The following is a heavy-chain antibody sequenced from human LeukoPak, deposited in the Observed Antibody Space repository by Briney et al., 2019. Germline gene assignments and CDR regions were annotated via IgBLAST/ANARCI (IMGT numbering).Heavy chain of an antibody. Sequence: GGSLRLSCAASGFTFSNYAMSWVRQAPGKGLEWVAVISYDGSNKYYADSVKGRFTISRDNSKNTLYLQMSSLRPEDTAVYYCANGGYTSSWYVVDYWGQGTLVTVSS. CDR3: ANGGYTSSWYVVDY. CDR1: GFTFSNYA. CDR2: ISYDGSNK. J-gene: IGHJ4*02. D-gene: IGHD6-13*01. V-gene: IGHV3-30*18.